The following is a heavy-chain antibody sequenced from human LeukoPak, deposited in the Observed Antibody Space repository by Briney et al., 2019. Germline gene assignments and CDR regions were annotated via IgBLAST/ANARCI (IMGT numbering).Heavy chain of an antibody. Sequence: ASVKVSCKASGYTFTGYYMHWVRQAPGQGLEWMGWINPNSGGTNYAQKFQGRVTMTTDTSTSTAYMELRSLRSDDTAVYYCARRAYYFDYWGQGTLVTVSS. CDR1: GYTFTGYY. CDR3: ARRAYYFDY. CDR2: INPNSGGT. V-gene: IGHV1-2*02. J-gene: IGHJ4*02.